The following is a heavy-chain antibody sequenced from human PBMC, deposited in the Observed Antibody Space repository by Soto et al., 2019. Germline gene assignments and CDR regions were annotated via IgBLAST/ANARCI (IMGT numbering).Heavy chain of an antibody. Sequence: QVQLVQSGAEVKKPGSSVKVSCKASGGTFSSYAISWVRQAPGQGLEWMGGIIPIFGTANYAQKFQGRVTITADESPSTAYMELSSLRSEDTAVYYCARGPVQYCRGGSCYVYFDYWGQGTLVTVSS. J-gene: IGHJ4*02. V-gene: IGHV1-69*12. D-gene: IGHD2-15*01. CDR1: GGTFSSYA. CDR2: IIPIFGTA. CDR3: ARGPVQYCRGGSCYVYFDY.